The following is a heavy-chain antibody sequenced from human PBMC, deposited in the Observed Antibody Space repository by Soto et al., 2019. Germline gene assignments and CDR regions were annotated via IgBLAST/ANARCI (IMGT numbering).Heavy chain of an antibody. CDR1: GFTFSSYW. V-gene: IGHV3-7*03. CDR2: IKQDGSEK. D-gene: IGHD3-16*02. J-gene: IGHJ4*02. Sequence: GGSLRLSCAASGFTFSSYWMSWVRQAPGKGLEWVANIKQDGSEKYYVDSVKGRFTISRDNAKNSLYLQMNSLGAEDTAVYYCARDVRPSDDYVWGSYRYYFDYWGQGTLVTVSS. CDR3: ARDVRPSDDYVWGSYRYYFDY.